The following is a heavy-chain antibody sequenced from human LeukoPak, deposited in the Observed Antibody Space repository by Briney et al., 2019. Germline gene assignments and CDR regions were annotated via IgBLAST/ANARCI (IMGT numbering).Heavy chain of an antibody. J-gene: IGHJ4*02. CDR2: INHSGRT. CDR1: GGSFSGYY. CDR3: ARGRYYDYVWGSYRQRYFDY. D-gene: IGHD3-16*02. Sequence: SETLSLTCAVYGGSFSGYYWSWLRQPPGKGLEWIGEINHSGRTNYNPSLKSRVTISVDTSKNQFSLKLSSVTAADTAVYYCARGRYYDYVWGSYRQRYFDYWGQGTLVTVSS. V-gene: IGHV4-34*01.